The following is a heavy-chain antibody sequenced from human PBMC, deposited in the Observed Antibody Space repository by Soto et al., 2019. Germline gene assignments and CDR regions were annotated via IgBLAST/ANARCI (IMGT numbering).Heavy chain of an antibody. V-gene: IGHV1-69-2*01. D-gene: IGHD3-22*01. CDR1: GYTFSDFY. CDR2: IDPEDGKT. Sequence: EVHVVHSGADVKKPGTTMKISCKVSGYTFSDFYIHWVQLAPGKGLQWMGLIDPEDGKTIYAEKFQGRVTISADTSTDTAHMELSSLRSEDTAVYYCAPTSKWLLLPDSWGQGTLVTVSS. J-gene: IGHJ5*01. CDR3: APTSKWLLLPDS.